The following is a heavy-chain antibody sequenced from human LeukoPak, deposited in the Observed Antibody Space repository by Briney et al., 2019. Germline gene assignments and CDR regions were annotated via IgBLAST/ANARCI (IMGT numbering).Heavy chain of an antibody. V-gene: IGHV4-4*07. J-gene: IGHJ4*02. D-gene: IGHD2-21*01. CDR3: ARESRVVIGDGYHVDS. CDR1: DGSITNYY. Sequence: SETLSLTCFVSDGSITNYYWSWIRQPAGKGLEWIGRLYIGRGIEYNPSLKSRVTMSLDRANMQFSLRLTSVTAADTAVYYCARESRVVIGDGYHVDSWGPGTLITVSS. CDR2: LYIGRGI.